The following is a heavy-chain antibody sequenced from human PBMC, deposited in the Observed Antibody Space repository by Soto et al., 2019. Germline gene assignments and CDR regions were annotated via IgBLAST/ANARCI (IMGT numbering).Heavy chain of an antibody. V-gene: IGHV1-8*01. CDR1: GYTFTSYD. CDR3: ARVYRSYYYDSSGPLPDDAFDI. J-gene: IGHJ3*02. Sequence: GASVKVSCKASGYTFTSYDINWVRQATGQGLEWMGWMNPNSGNTGYAQKFQGRVTMTRNTSISTAYMELSSLRSEDTAVYYCARVYRSYYYDSSGPLPDDAFDIWGQGTMVTVS. D-gene: IGHD3-22*01. CDR2: MNPNSGNT.